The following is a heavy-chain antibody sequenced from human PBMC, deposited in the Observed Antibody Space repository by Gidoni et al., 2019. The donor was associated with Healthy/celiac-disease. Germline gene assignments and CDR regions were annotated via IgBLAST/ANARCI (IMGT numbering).Heavy chain of an antibody. CDR1: GGTFSSYA. CDR3: ASNSSSWYPYYYYGMDV. Sequence: QVQLVQSGAEVKKHGSSVNVSCKASGGTFSSYAIRWVRQAPGQGLEWMGGIIPIFGTENYEQKFQGRVKSTADKYTSTAYMELSSLRAEDTAVYYCASNSSSWYPYYYYGMDVWGQGTTVTVSS. D-gene: IGHD6-13*01. J-gene: IGHJ6*02. V-gene: IGHV1-69*06. CDR2: IIPIFGTE.